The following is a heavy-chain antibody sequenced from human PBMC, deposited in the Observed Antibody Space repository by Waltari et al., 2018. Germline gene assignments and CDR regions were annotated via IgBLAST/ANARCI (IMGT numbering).Heavy chain of an antibody. CDR2: VHRSGRT. D-gene: IGHD2-15*01. J-gene: IGHJ4*02. Sequence: QLQLEQLGPGLVKPSETLSHICAVSGDSLGASDLGNWVRQSPGKGLEWKGQVHRSGRTNYNPSFASRVTVSGDTSTNHFSLKVTSATAADTAVYYCARDRGRGLYLDSWGQGILVTVSP. CDR3: ARDRGRGLYLDS. CDR1: GDSLGASDL. V-gene: IGHV4-4*02.